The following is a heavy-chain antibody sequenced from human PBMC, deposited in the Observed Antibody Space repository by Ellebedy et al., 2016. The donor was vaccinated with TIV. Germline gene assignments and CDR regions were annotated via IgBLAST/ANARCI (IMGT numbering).Heavy chain of an antibody. CDR3: AKDLSWWSASDY. D-gene: IGHD3-16*01. J-gene: IGHJ4*02. V-gene: IGHV3-23*01. CDR1: GFNIGSNA. CDR2: IGGDDRT. Sequence: PGGSLRLSCAASGFNIGSNAMSWVRQTPGKGLEWVAGIGGDDRTHYAHFVEGRFTISRDRFQRTLHLEMSSLRDEDTAIYYCAKDLSWWSASDYWGQGALVTVSS.